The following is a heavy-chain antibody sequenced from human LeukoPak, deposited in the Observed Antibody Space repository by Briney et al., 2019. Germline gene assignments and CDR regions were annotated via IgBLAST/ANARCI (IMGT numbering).Heavy chain of an antibody. J-gene: IGHJ4*02. CDR3: ARGVKGSLDY. CDR1: GGSLSSYY. D-gene: IGHD3-10*01. V-gene: IGHV4-59*01. Sequence: PSETLSLTCTVSGGSLSSYYWSWMRQPPGKGLEWIGYIYYSGSTNYNPSLKSPVTISVDTSKNQFSLKLSSVTAADTAVYYCARGVKGSLDYWGQGTLVTVSS. CDR2: IYYSGST.